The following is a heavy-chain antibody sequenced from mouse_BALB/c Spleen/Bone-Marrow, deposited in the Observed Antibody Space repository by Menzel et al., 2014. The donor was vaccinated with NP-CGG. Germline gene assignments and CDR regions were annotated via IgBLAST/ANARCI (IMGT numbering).Heavy chain of an antibody. D-gene: IGHD2-4*01. CDR1: GFTFTDYY. J-gene: IGHJ1*01. Sequence: EVMLVESGGGLVQPGGSLRLSCATSGFTFTDYYMSWVRQPPGKALEWLGFIRNKANGYTTEYSASVKGRFTISRDNSQSILYLQMNTLRAEDSATYYCAREIINDYHWYFDVWGAETTVTVSS. CDR2: IRNKANGYTT. V-gene: IGHV7-3*02. CDR3: AREIINDYHWYFDV.